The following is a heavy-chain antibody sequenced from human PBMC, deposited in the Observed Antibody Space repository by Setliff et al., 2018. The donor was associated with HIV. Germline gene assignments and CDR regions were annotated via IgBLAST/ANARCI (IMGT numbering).Heavy chain of an antibody. J-gene: IGHJ6*04. Sequence: ASVKVSCKASGHTFSNYDVIWVRRATGQGLEWMGWMNPNSGDTGYAQKFQGIVIMTRDTSISTAYMELSSLTSADTAVYYCASGKGVRGVIITGGLDVWGKGTTVTVSS. CDR3: ASGKGVRGVIITGGLDV. D-gene: IGHD3-10*01. V-gene: IGHV1-8*01. CDR1: GHTFSNYD. CDR2: MNPNSGDT.